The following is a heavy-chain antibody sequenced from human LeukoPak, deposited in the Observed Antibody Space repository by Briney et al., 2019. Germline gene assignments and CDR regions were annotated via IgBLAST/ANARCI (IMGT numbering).Heavy chain of an antibody. Sequence: KPSETLSLTCTVSGGSISSYYWSWIRQPPGKGLEWIGYIYYSGSTNYNPSLKGRVTISVDTSKNQFSLKLSSVTAADTAVYYCARASYDFWSGYYPAIDYWGQGTLVTVSS. CDR3: ARASYDFWSGYYPAIDY. D-gene: IGHD3-3*01. CDR1: GGSISSYY. J-gene: IGHJ4*02. V-gene: IGHV4-59*01. CDR2: IYYSGST.